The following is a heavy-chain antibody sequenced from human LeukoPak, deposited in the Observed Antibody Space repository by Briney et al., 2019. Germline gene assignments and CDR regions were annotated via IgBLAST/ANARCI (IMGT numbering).Heavy chain of an antibody. CDR1: GFPFGTYG. CDR2: IWYDGSNK. CDR3: ARGVPPDI. D-gene: IGHD5/OR15-5a*01. V-gene: IGHV3-33*01. J-gene: IGHJ3*02. Sequence: GRSLRLSCAASGFPFGTYGMYWVRQAPGKGLEWVAVIWYDGSNKYYVDSVKGRFTISRDNSKNTLYLQTNSLRAEDTAMYYCARGVPPDIWGQGTMVTVSS.